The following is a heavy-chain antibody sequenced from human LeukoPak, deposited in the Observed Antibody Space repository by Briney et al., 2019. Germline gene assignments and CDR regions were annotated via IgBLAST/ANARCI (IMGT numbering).Heavy chain of an antibody. CDR1: GYTFTGYY. D-gene: IGHD5-24*01. Sequence: ASVKVSCKASGYTFTGYYMHWVRQAPGQGLEWMGRINPNSGGTNYAQKFQGRVTMTRDTSISTAYMELSRLRSDDTAVYYCARDPGRRDGYNFGVNWFDPWGQGTLVTVSS. CDR2: INPNSGGT. V-gene: IGHV1-2*06. J-gene: IGHJ5*02. CDR3: ARDPGRRDGYNFGVNWFDP.